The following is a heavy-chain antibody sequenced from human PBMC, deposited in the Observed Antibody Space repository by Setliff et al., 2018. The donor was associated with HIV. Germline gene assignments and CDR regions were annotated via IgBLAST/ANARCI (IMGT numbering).Heavy chain of an antibody. CDR1: GFSFSNYG. Sequence: GGSLRLSCAASGFSFSNYGMHWVRQAPGKGLEWVAFMWLDDNNKYYADSVKGRFTISRDNAKNSLYLQMNSLRAEDTAVYYCASEAGASSGWFGYWGQGTLVTVSS. CDR3: ASEAGASSGWFGY. D-gene: IGHD6-19*01. J-gene: IGHJ5*01. V-gene: IGHV3-33*01. CDR2: MWLDDNNK.